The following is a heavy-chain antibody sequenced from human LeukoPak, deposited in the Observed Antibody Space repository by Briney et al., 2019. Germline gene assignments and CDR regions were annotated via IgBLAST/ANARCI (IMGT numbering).Heavy chain of an antibody. CDR1: GGSFSGYY. V-gene: IGHV4-34*01. J-gene: IGHJ4*02. D-gene: IGHD3-9*01. Sequence: KPSETLSLTCAVYGGSFSGYYWSWSRQPPGKGLEWIGEINHSGSTNYNPSLKSRVTISVDTSKNQFSLKLSSVTAADTAVYYCARSYYDILTGYYNDYWGQGTLVTVSS. CDR2: INHSGST. CDR3: ARSYYDILTGYYNDY.